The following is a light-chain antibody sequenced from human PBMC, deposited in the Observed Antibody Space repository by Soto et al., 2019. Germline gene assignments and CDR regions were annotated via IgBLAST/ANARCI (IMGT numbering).Light chain of an antibody. J-gene: IGLJ2*01. Sequence: QAALTQPASVSGSPRPSITISCTGTSSDVGGYQYVSWYQQYPRKAPKLVIYEVSNRPSGVSIRFSGSKSGDTASLTISGIQSEYEADYYCCSYTLRSTLVFGGGTQLTVL. CDR2: EVS. CDR1: SSDVGGYQY. CDR3: CSYTLRSTLV. V-gene: IGLV2-14*01.